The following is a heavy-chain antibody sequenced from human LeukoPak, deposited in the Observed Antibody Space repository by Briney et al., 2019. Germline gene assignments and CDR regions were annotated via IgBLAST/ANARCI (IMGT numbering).Heavy chain of an antibody. J-gene: IGHJ4*02. CDR2: INHSGST. CDR1: GGSFSGYY. D-gene: IGHD3-22*01. CDR3: ARPQGYFAANFDY. Sequence: SETLSLTCAVYGGSFSGYYWSWIRQPPGKGLEWIGEINHSGSTNYNPSLKSRVTISVDASKNQFSLKLSSVTAADTAVFYCARPQGYFAANFDYWGQGTLVTVSS. V-gene: IGHV4-34*01.